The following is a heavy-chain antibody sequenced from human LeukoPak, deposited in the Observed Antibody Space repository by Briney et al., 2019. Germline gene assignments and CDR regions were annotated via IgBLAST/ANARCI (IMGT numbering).Heavy chain of an antibody. D-gene: IGHD5-12*01. CDR3: ARLGTSGYDLGYYYYYYMEV. CDR1: GGSISTSNYY. CDR2: IYHSWST. Sequence: SSETLSLTCTVSGGSISTSNYYWGWIRQPPGNGLEWIGEIYHSWSTNYNPSLKSRFTISVDTSKNQFSLKVSSVTAADTAVYYCARLGTSGYDLGYYYYYYMEVWGKGTTVTISS. J-gene: IGHJ6*03. V-gene: IGHV4-39*01.